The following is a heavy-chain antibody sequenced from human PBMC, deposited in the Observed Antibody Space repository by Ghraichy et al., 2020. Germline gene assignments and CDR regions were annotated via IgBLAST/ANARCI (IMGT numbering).Heavy chain of an antibody. CDR1: GFTFTSYS. J-gene: IGHJ3*02. V-gene: IGHV3-23*01. CDR2: INGNGAKI. D-gene: IGHD2-21*02. CDR3: AKDAVTANGRWDGFDI. Sequence: GGSLRLSCAASGFTFTSYSMSWVRQAPTKGLEWVSSINGNGAKINYAESVKGRFTISRDNPENTLYLQMNSLRADDTAVYYCAKDAVTANGRWDGFDIWGQGTTVTVSS.